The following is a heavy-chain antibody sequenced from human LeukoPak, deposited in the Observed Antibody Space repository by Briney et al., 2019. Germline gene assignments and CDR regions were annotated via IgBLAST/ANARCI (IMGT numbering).Heavy chain of an antibody. CDR2: ISTSRSTI. V-gene: IGHV3-48*01. CDR1: GFTFSSSG. CDR3: AKDMTYQLLHY. D-gene: IGHD2-2*01. Sequence: GGSLRLSCAASGFTFSSSGMNWVRQAPGKGLEWVSYISTSRSTIYYADSVKGRFTISRDNSKNTLYLQMNSLRAEDTAVYYCAKDMTYQLLHYWGQGTLVTVSS. J-gene: IGHJ4*02.